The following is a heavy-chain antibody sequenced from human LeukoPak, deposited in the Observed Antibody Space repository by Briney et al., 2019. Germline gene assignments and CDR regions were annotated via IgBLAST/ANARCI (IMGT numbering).Heavy chain of an antibody. Sequence: PSETLSLTCAVYGGSFSGYYWSWIRQPPGRGLEWIGKINHSRSNNYNPSLKSRVTISVDTSKNQFSLRLSSVTAADTAVYYCARGRIAVAAGELGYWGQGTLVTVSS. J-gene: IGHJ4*02. CDR2: INHSRSN. D-gene: IGHD6-19*01. V-gene: IGHV4-34*01. CDR1: GGSFSGYY. CDR3: ARGRIAVAAGELGY.